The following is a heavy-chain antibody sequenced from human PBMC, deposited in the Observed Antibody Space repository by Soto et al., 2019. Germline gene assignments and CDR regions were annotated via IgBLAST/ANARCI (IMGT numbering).Heavy chain of an antibody. Sequence: QLQLQESGPGLVKPSETLSLTCTVSGGSISSSSYYWGWIRQPPGKGLEWIGSIYYSGSTYYNPSLKSRVTISVDTSKNQFSLKLSSVTAADTAVYYCARLYGDYGNYYYYCMDVWGKGTTVTVSS. CDR3: ARLYGDYGNYYYYCMDV. CDR2: IYYSGST. V-gene: IGHV4-39*01. D-gene: IGHD4-17*01. J-gene: IGHJ6*03. CDR1: GGSISSSSYY.